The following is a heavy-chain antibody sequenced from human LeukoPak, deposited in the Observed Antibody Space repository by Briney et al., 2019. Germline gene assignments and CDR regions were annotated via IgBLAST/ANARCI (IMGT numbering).Heavy chain of an antibody. V-gene: IGHV3-23*01. CDR1: GFTFSSYG. Sequence: GGTLRLSCAASGFTFSSYGMSWVRQAPGKGLEWVSAISGSGGSTYYADSVKGRFTISRDNSKNTLYLQMNSLRAEDTAVYYCVRGGTVTTFQYYYYYYMDVWGKGTTVTVSS. J-gene: IGHJ6*03. D-gene: IGHD4-17*01. CDR2: ISGSGGST. CDR3: VRGGTVTTFQYYYYYYMDV.